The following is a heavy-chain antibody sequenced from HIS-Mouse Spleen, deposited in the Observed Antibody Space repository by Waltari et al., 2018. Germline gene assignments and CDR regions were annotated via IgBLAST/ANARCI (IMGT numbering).Heavy chain of an antibody. J-gene: IGHJ5*02. CDR3: ARVKT. Sequence: QVQLQESGPGLVKPSETLSLTCTVSGYSISSGYYWGWIRQPPGKGLEWIGSIYHSGSTYYNPSRKSGVTISVDTSKNQFSLKLSSVTAADTAVYYCARVKTWGQGTLVTVSS. CDR1: GYSISSGYY. V-gene: IGHV4-38-2*02. CDR2: IYHSGST.